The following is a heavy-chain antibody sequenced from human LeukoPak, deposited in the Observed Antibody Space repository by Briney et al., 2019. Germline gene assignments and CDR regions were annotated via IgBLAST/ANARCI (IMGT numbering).Heavy chain of an antibody. V-gene: IGHV3-48*04. J-gene: IGHJ6*03. D-gene: IGHD6-13*01. Sequence: GGSLRLSCAASGFTFSSYWMSWVRQAPGKGLERVSYISSSGSTIYYADSVKGRFTISRDNAKNSLYLQMNSLRAEDTAVYYCARDRIAAAGITGDYYYYMDVWGKGTTVTVSS. CDR1: GFTFSSYW. CDR2: ISSSGSTI. CDR3: ARDRIAAAGITGDYYYYMDV.